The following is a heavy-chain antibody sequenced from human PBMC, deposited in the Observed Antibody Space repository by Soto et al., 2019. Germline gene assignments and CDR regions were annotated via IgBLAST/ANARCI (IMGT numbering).Heavy chain of an antibody. CDR1: GFTFSSYE. CDR3: ARDFSDYYDSSGYPDY. J-gene: IGHJ4*02. CDR2: ISSSGSTI. Sequence: PGGSLRLSCAASGFTFSSYEMNWVRQAPGKGLEWVSYISSSGSTIYYADSVKGRFTISRDNAKNSLYLQMNSLRAEDTAVYYCARDFSDYYDSSGYPDYWGQGTLVTVSS. V-gene: IGHV3-48*03. D-gene: IGHD3-22*01.